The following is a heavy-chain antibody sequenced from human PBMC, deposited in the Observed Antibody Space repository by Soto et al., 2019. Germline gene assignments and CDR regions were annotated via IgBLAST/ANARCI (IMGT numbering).Heavy chain of an antibody. CDR2: INHSGST. V-gene: IGHV4-34*01. D-gene: IGHD2-15*01. CDR1: GGSFSGYY. CDR3: ARGLVVVAATPQHGWFDP. Sequence: SETLSLTCAVYGGSFSGYYWSWIRQPPGKGLEWIGEINHSGSTNYNPSLKSRVTISVDTSKNQFSLKLSSVTAADTAVYYCARGLVVVAATPQHGWFDPWGQGTLVTVSS. J-gene: IGHJ5*02.